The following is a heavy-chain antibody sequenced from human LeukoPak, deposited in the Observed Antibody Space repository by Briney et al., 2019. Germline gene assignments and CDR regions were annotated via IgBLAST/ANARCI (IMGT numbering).Heavy chain of an antibody. J-gene: IGHJ4*02. V-gene: IGHV3-23*01. D-gene: IGHD6-13*01. Sequence: GGSLRLSCAASGFTFSSYAMSWVRQAPGKGLEWVSAISGSGGSTYYADSVKGRFTISRDNSKNTLYLQMNSLRAEDTAVYYCAKVGHGYSSIPLLDYWGQGTMVTVSS. CDR2: ISGSGGST. CDR3: AKVGHGYSSIPLLDY. CDR1: GFTFSSYA.